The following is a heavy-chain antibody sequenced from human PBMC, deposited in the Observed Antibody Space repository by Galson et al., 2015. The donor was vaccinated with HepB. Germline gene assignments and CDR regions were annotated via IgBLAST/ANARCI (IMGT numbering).Heavy chain of an antibody. D-gene: IGHD3-22*01. CDR3: AGEGLRGYYASTCYFSFDY. V-gene: IGHV1-18*01. J-gene: IGHJ4*02. CDR1: GYFFTHFC. CDR2: ISADNGNT. Sequence: SVKVSCKASGYFFTHFCINWVRQAPGQGLEWMGWISADNGNTKYAQKLQGRVTMTNDTSTSTDYVEVRSLRSNDTAVYDCAGEGLRGYYASTCYFSFDYWRRGSLVIVSS.